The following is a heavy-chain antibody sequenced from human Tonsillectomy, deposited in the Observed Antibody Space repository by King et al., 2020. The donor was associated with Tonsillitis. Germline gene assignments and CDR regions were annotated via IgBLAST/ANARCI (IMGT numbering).Heavy chain of an antibody. V-gene: IGHV3-48*02. J-gene: IGHJ6*02. CDR1: GFTFSSYS. CDR2: ISSSSSTI. Sequence: VQLVESGGGLVQPGGSLRLSCAASGFTFSSYSMNRVRQAPGKGLEWVSYISSSSSTIYYADSVKGRFTISRDKAKNSLYLQMNSLRDEDTAVYYCARTYIVVVPAAIGYGMDVWGQGTTVTVSS. D-gene: IGHD2-2*02. CDR3: ARTYIVVVPAAIGYGMDV.